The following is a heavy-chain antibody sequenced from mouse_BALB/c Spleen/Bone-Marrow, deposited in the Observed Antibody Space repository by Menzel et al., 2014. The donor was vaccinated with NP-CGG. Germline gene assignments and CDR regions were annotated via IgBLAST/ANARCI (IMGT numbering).Heavy chain of an antibody. V-gene: IGHV1-80*01. CDR1: GYAFSGYW. CDR2: IYPGDGDT. J-gene: IGHJ2*01. CDR3: ARGGISVDY. Sequence: QVHVKQSGAELVRPGSSVKISCKASGYAFSGYWMNWVKQRPGQGLEWIGQIYPGDGDTDYNGKFKGKATLTADKSSSTAYTQLSSLTSEDSAVYFCARGGISVDYWGQGTTLTVSS.